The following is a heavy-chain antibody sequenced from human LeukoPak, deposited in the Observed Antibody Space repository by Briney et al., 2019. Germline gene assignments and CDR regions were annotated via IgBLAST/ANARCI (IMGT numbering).Heavy chain of an antibody. J-gene: IGHJ4*02. CDR3: ARDSSMLRGPLVIYYFDF. CDR2: ISGGGDAT. Sequence: PGGTLRPSCAASGFTFSSYAMSWVRQAPGKGLEWVSTISGGGDATYYADSVKGRFTISRDNSKNTLYLQMNSLRVEDTAVYYCARDSSMLRGPLVIYYFDFWGQGTLVTVSS. V-gene: IGHV3-23*01. CDR1: GFTFSSYA. D-gene: IGHD3-10*01.